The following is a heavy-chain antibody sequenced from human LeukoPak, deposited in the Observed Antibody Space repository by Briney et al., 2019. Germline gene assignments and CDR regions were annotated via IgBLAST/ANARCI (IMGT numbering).Heavy chain of an antibody. D-gene: IGHD6-19*01. Sequence: SETLSLTCTVSGGSISSNTYYWSWIRQPPGKGLEWIGYIHSSGSTNYNPSLKSRVTISADTSENQFSLKLSSVTAADTAVYYCARHFYLSSTGWFYFDDWARESWSPSPQ. J-gene: IGHJ4*02. V-gene: IGHV4-61*05. CDR3: ARHFYLSSTGWFYFDD. CDR2: IHSSGST. CDR1: GGSISSNTYY.